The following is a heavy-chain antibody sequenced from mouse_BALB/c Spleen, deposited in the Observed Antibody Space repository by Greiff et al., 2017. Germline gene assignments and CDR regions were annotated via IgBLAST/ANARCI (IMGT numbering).Heavy chain of an antibody. D-gene: IGHD2-4*01. CDR1: GFTFSSFG. CDR2: ISSGSSTI. Sequence: EVKLQESGGGLVQPGGSRKLSCAASGFTFSSFGMHWVRQAPEKGLEWVAYISSGSSTIYYADTVKGRFTISRDNPKNTLFLQMTSLRSEDTAMYYCARRKEITTLSAMDYWGQGTSVTVSS. V-gene: IGHV5-17*02. J-gene: IGHJ4*01. CDR3: ARRKEITTLSAMDY.